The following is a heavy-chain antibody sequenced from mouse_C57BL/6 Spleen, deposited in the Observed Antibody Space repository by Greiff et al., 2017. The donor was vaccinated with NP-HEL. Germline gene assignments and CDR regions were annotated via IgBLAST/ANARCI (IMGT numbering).Heavy chain of an antibody. D-gene: IGHD1-1*01. CDR2: IYPGDGDT. CDR3: ARDYYGSSYNAMDY. Sequence: VQLQQSGPELVKPGASVKISCKASGYAFSSSWMNWVKQRPGKGLEWIGRIYPGDGDTNYNGKFKGKATLTADKSSGTAYMQLSSLTSEDSAVYFCARDYYGSSYNAMDYWGQGTSVTVSS. V-gene: IGHV1-82*01. J-gene: IGHJ4*01. CDR1: GYAFSSSW.